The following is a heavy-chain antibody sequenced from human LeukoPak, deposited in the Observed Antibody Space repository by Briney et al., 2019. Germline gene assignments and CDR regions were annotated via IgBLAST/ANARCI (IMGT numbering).Heavy chain of an antibody. V-gene: IGHV3-30-3*01. CDR3: ARVTGRGYCSSTSCPDFDY. D-gene: IGHD2-2*01. J-gene: IGHJ4*02. CDR2: ISYDGSNK. CDR1: GFTFSSYA. Sequence: GGSLRLSCAASGFTFSSYAMSWVRQAPGKGLEWVAVISYDGSNKYYADSVKGRFTISRDNSKNTLYLQMNSLRAGDTAVYYCARVTGRGYCSSTSCPDFDYWGQGTLVTVSS.